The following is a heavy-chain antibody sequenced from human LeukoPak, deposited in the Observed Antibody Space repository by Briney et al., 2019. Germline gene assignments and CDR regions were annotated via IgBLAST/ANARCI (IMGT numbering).Heavy chain of an antibody. Sequence: PGGSLRLSCASSGFTFSTSWMSWVRQAPGKGLEWVANIKRDGSGKYYVDSVKGRFTISRDNSKNSLYLQMDSLRAEDTAVYYCARISTSVAGADYWGQGTLVTVSS. CDR2: IKRDGSGK. CDR1: GFTFSTSW. J-gene: IGHJ4*02. V-gene: IGHV3-7*01. D-gene: IGHD6-19*01. CDR3: ARISTSVAGADY.